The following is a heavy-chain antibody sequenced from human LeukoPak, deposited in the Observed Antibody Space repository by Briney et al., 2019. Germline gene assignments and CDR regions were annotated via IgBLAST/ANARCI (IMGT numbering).Heavy chain of an antibody. D-gene: IGHD5-12*01. V-gene: IGHV1-2*02. CDR2: INPNSGGT. CDR3: ARDLLFRANSGYDLNY. Sequence: EASVKVSCKASGYTFTGYYMHWVRQAPGQGLEWMGWINPNSGGTNYAQKFQGRVTMTRDTSISTAYMELSRLRSDDTAVYYCARDLLFRANSGYDLNYWGQGTLVTVSS. CDR1: GYTFTGYY. J-gene: IGHJ4*02.